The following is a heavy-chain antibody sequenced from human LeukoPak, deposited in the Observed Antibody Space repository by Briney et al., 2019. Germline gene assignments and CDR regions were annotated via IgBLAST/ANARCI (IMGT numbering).Heavy chain of an antibody. CDR1: GGSISSYY. D-gene: IGHD6-19*01. V-gene: IGHV4-59*08. Sequence: PSETLSLTCTVSGGSISSYYWSWIRQPPGKGLEWIGYIYYSGSTNYNPSLKSRVTISVDTSKNQFSLKLSSVTAADTAVYYCARHLQAAGTVNWFDPWGRGTLVTVSS. CDR2: IYYSGST. J-gene: IGHJ5*02. CDR3: ARHLQAAGTVNWFDP.